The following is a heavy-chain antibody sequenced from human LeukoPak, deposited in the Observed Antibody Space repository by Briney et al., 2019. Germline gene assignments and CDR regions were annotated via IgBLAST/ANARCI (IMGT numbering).Heavy chain of an antibody. Sequence: TGGSLRLSCAASGFTFSSSWMTWVRQAPGKGPEWVANINQDGGDKYYVDSVKGRFTISRDNAKNSLFLQMNSLRAEDTAVYYCARDLYKTTSKWGQGTLVTVSS. V-gene: IGHV3-7*03. CDR1: GFTFSSSW. J-gene: IGHJ4*02. CDR2: INQDGGDK. D-gene: IGHD1-14*01. CDR3: ARDLYKTTSK.